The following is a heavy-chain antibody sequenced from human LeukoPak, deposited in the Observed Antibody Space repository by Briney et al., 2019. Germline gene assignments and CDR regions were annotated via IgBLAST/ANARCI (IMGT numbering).Heavy chain of an antibody. V-gene: IGHV3-30*03. CDR1: GFTFSSYG. Sequence: GGSLRLSCAASGFTFSSYGMHWVRQAPGKGLEWVAVISYDGSNKYYADSVKGRFTISRDNAKNSLYLQMNSLRAEDTAVYYCARGRKQFDYWGQGTLVTVSS. CDR2: ISYDGSNK. J-gene: IGHJ4*02. CDR3: ARGRKQFDY.